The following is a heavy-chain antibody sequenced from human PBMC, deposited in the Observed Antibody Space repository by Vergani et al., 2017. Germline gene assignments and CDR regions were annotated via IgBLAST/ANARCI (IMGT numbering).Heavy chain of an antibody. CDR3: AREVGSSWPLRYYGMDV. CDR1: GYTFTSYY. D-gene: IGHD6-13*01. V-gene: IGHV1-46*01. Sequence: QVQLVQSGAEVKKPGASVKVSCKASGYTFTSYYMHWVRQAPGQGLEWMGIINPSGGSTSYAQKFQGRVTMTMDTPTSTVYMELSSLRSEDPAVYYCAREVGSSWPLRYYGMDVWGQGTTVTVSS. CDR2: INPSGGST. J-gene: IGHJ6*02.